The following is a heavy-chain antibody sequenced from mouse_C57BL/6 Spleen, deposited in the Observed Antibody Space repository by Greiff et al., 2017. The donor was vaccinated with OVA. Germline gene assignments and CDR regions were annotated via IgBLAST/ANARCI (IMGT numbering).Heavy chain of an antibody. CDR3: ATYGYGLAY. V-gene: IGHV1-69*01. CDR1: GYTFTSYW. Sequence: QVQLQQPGAELVMPGASVKLSCKASGYTFTSYWMHWVKQRPGQGLEWIGEIDPSDSYTNYNQKFKGKSTLTVDKSSSTAYMQLSSLTSEDSAVYYCATYGYGLAYWGQGTLVTVSA. J-gene: IGHJ3*01. CDR2: IDPSDSYT. D-gene: IGHD2-2*01.